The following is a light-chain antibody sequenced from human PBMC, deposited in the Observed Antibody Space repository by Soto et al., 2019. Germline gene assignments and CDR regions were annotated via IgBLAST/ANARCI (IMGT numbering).Light chain of an antibody. J-gene: IGKJ4*01. CDR3: QQRGT. CDR1: QSVNSY. Sequence: EFVLTQSPATLSLSPGERATLSCRASQSVNSYLAWYQQKPGQAPRLLIYDISKRATGIPARFSGSGSGTAFTLTISSLQPEDFAVYYCQQRGTFGGGTKVDIK. V-gene: IGKV3-11*01. CDR2: DIS.